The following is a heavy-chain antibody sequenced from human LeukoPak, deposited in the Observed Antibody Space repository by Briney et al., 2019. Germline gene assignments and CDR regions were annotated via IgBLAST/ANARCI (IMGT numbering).Heavy chain of an antibody. V-gene: IGHV4-39*01. CDR3: ARHYGX. CDR1: GGSIRSSYYY. J-gene: IGHJ4*01. Sequence: SETLSLTCTVSGGSIRSSYYYWGWIRQPPGKGLEWIGSIYDSGSTYYNPSLKSRVTISVDTSKNQFSLKLNSVAAADTAVYYXARHYGXWGXXTXVXVSS. D-gene: IGHD3-10*01. CDR2: IYDSGST.